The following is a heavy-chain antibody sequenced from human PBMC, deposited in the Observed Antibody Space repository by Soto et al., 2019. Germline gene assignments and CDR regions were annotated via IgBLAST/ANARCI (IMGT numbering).Heavy chain of an antibody. CDR3: ARILDLHYYGSGSYYNDN. CDR2: ISSSSSYI. Sequence: GGSLRLSCAASGFTFSSYSMNWVRQAPGKGLEWVSSISSSSSYIYYADSVKGRFTISRDNAKNSLYLQMNSLRAEDTAVYYCARILDLHYYGSGSYYNDNWGQGTLVTVSS. CDR1: GFTFSSYS. J-gene: IGHJ4*02. V-gene: IGHV3-21*01. D-gene: IGHD3-10*01.